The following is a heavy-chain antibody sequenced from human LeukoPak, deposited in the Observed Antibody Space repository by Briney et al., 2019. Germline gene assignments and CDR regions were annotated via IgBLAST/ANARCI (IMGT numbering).Heavy chain of an antibody. Sequence: GGSLRLSCAASGFTFSSYEMNWVRQVPGKGLEWVSYISSSGATKYYADSVKGRFTISRDNSKNTLYLQMNSLTAEDTAVYYCAKGDLVVLSRNYFDYWGQGTLVTVSS. CDR3: AKGDLVVLSRNYFDY. J-gene: IGHJ4*02. CDR2: ISSSGATK. D-gene: IGHD3-22*01. V-gene: IGHV3-48*03. CDR1: GFTFSSYE.